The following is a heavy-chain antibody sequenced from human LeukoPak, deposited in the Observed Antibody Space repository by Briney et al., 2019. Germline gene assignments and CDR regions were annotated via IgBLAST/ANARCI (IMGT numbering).Heavy chain of an antibody. CDR3: ARDGGSYAY. CDR2: ISSSGSYI. V-gene: IGHV3-21*01. Sequence: PGGSLRLSCAASGFTFSSYAMSWVRQAPGKGLEWVSSISSSGSYIYDADSMKGRFTISRDNAKNSLYLQMNSLRVEDTAVYYCARDGGSYAYWGQGTLVTVSS. J-gene: IGHJ4*02. CDR1: GFTFSSYA. D-gene: IGHD1-26*01.